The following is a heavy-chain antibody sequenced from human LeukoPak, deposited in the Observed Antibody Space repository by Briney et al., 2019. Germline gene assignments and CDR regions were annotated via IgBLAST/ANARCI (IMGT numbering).Heavy chain of an antibody. Sequence: GGSLRLSCAASGFTFSSYEMNWVRQAPGKGLEWVSVVSAAGDDTYYADSVKGRFTISRDNSKNTLNLQMHSPRVEDTAVYYCAKGVGTVVPSFFDFWGQGAPVTVSS. V-gene: IGHV3-23*01. CDR3: AKGVGTVVPSFFDF. CDR1: GFTFSSYE. J-gene: IGHJ4*02. CDR2: VSAAGDDT. D-gene: IGHD3-22*01.